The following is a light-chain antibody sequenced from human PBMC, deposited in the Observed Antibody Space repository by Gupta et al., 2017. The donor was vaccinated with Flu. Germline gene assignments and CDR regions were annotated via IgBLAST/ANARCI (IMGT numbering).Light chain of an antibody. CDR3: HQENNRSVT. J-gene: IGKJ4*01. V-gene: IGKV3-15*01. Sequence: DIVLTQSPRTLSVSQGERATLTCRASQSISSNLAWYQQKPGQTPRLLVYEASTRATGVPPRFSGIGSGTEFALTIISLQSEDFAIYYCHQENNRSVTFGGGTKVDIK. CDR2: EAS. CDR1: QSISSN.